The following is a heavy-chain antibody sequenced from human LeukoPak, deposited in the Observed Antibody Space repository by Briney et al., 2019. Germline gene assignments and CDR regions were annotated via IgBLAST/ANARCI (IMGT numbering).Heavy chain of an antibody. CDR3: ARSYGSGSYTFDY. Sequence: PSETLSLTCTVSGGSISSYYWSWIRQPPGKGLEWIGSIYHSGSTYYNPSLKCRVTISVDTSKNQFSLKLSSVTAADTAVYYCARSYGSGSYTFDYWGQGTLVTVSS. J-gene: IGHJ4*02. V-gene: IGHV4-59*08. CDR2: IYHSGST. CDR1: GGSISSYY. D-gene: IGHD3-10*01.